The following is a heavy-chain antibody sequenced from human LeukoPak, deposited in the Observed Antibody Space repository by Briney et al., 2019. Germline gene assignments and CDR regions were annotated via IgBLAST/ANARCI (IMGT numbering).Heavy chain of an antibody. V-gene: IGHV4-30-4*08. CDR1: GGSITSGGHY. Sequence: PSETLSLTCTVSGGSITSGGHYWSWVCQPPGKGLEWIGHIFYSGTTLYNPTLKTRLTISEDTSNNQFSLRLTSLTAADTAVYYCARGRGYGYGIDYWGQGTLVTVSS. CDR3: ARGRGYGYGIDY. J-gene: IGHJ4*02. CDR2: IFYSGTT. D-gene: IGHD5-18*01.